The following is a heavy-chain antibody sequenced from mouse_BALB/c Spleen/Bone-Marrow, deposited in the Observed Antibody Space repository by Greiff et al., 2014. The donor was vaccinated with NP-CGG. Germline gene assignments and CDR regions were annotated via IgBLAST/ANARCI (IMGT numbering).Heavy chain of an antibody. J-gene: IGHJ2*01. CDR2: ISSVSSTM. CDR3: TRGGNWDDFDY. CDR1: GFTFSSFG. V-gene: IGHV5-17*02. Sequence: EVKLMESGGGLVQPGGSRKLSCAASGFTFSSFGMHWVRQAPEKGLEWVAYISSVSSTMYYEDTVKGRFTISRDNPKNTLFLQMTSLRSEDTAMDYCTRGGNWDDFDYWGQGTTLTVSS. D-gene: IGHD4-1*01.